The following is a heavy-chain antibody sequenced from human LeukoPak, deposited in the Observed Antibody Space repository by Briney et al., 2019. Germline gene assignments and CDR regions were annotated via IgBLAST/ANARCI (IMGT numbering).Heavy chain of an antibody. V-gene: IGHV3-30*18. J-gene: IGHJ4*02. CDR2: FSYNGIET. CDR3: VKEQSYGAYRVADY. CDR1: GLGFSACG. D-gene: IGHD3-16*01. Sequence: GGSWGPSGAASGLGFSACGLNGVGQTQDKGRDWLAVFSYNGIETYYAASVKGRFTISRDNSKNTLHLQMNSLRVEDTAVYYCVKEQSYGAYRVADYWGQGTLVTVSS.